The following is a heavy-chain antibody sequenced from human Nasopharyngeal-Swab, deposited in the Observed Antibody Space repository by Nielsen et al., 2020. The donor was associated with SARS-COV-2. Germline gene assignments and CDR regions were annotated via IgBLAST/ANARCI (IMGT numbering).Heavy chain of an antibody. J-gene: IGHJ6*02. CDR2: IYYSGST. Sequence: RQAPGKGLEWIGYIYYSGSTNYNPSLKSRVTIPVDTSKNQFSLKLSSVTAADTAVYYCARDYYGMDVWGQGTTVTV. V-gene: IGHV4-59*01. CDR3: ARDYYGMDV.